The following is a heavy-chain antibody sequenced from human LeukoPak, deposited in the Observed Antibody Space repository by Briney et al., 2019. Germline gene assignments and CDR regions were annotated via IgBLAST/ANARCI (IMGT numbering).Heavy chain of an antibody. CDR1: GFRFNNYA. V-gene: IGHV3-30*04. CDR2: ISMDGIQE. J-gene: IGHJ3*01. Sequence: PGRSLRLSCAASGFRFNNYAMHWVRQPPGTGLEWVAVISMDGIQEYYADSVKGRFSISGDNSKNTLYLQMNSLRSEDTAVYYCAREVYSYALDALDLWGQGTMVTVSS. CDR3: AREVYSYALDALDL. D-gene: IGHD5-18*01.